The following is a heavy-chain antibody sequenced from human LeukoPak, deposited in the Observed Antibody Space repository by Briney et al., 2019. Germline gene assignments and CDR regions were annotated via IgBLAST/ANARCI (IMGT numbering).Heavy chain of an antibody. V-gene: IGHV3-23*01. CDR1: GFTFSSYA. CDR2: ISGSGGST. D-gene: IGHD2-15*01. Sequence: GGSLRLSCAASGFTFSSYAMSWVRQAPGKGLEWVSAISGSGGSTYYADSVKGRFTISRYNSKNTLYLQMNSLRAEDTAVYYCAKEQCSGGSCYLLFDYWGQGTLVTVSS. CDR3: AKEQCSGGSCYLLFDY. J-gene: IGHJ4*02.